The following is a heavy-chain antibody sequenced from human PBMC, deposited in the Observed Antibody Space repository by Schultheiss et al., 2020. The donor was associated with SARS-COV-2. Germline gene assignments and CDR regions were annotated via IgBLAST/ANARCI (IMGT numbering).Heavy chain of an antibody. D-gene: IGHD3-16*02. Sequence: GGSLRLSCAASGFTFSSYAMSWVRQAPGKGLEWVSAISGSGGSTYYADSVKGRFTISRDNAKNTLYLQMNSLRAEDTAVYYCARVEGYDYVWGSYRYTGDYWGQGTLVTVSS. J-gene: IGHJ4*02. CDR1: GFTFSSYA. CDR2: ISGSGGST. V-gene: IGHV3-23*01. CDR3: ARVEGYDYVWGSYRYTGDY.